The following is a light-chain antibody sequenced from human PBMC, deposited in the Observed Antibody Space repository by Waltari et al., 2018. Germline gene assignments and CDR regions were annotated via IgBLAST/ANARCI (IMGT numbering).Light chain of an antibody. CDR3: QHYLRLPVT. Sequence: EIVLTQSPGTLSLSVGERATVSCRASASVSRALAWYQQKPGQAPRLLIYGASTRATGIPDSFSGSGSGTDFSLTISRLEPDDFAVYYCQHYLRLPVTFGQGTTVEI. CDR1: ASVSRA. V-gene: IGKV3-20*01. J-gene: IGKJ1*01. CDR2: GAS.